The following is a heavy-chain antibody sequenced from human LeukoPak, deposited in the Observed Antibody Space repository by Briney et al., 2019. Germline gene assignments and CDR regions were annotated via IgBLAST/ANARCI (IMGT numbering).Heavy chain of an antibody. CDR3: AREDTALVIAY. CDR2: IKEDGNEI. J-gene: IGHJ4*02. CDR1: GFTFSSYA. Sequence: QSGGSLRLSCAASGFTFSSYAMSWVRQAPGKGLEWVANIKEDGNEIYYVDSVKGRFTISRDNAKNSLYLQMNSLRGEDTAVYYCAREDTALVIAYWGQGTLVTVSS. V-gene: IGHV3-7*01. D-gene: IGHD5-18*01.